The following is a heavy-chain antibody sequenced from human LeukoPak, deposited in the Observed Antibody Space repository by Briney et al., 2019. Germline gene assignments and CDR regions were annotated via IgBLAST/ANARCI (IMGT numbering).Heavy chain of an antibody. Sequence: PGGSLRLSCAASGFTFSSYSMNWVRQPPGKGLEWIGEINHSGSTNYNPSLKSRVTISVDTSKNQFSLKLSSVTAADTAVYYCARGSERDIVVVPAAWLDYWGQGTLVTVSS. J-gene: IGHJ4*02. CDR1: GFTFSSYS. CDR3: ARGSERDIVVVPAAWLDY. D-gene: IGHD2-2*01. V-gene: IGHV4-34*01. CDR2: INHSGST.